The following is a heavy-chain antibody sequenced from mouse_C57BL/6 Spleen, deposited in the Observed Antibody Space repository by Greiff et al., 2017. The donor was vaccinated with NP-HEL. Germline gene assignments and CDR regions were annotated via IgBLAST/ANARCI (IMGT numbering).Heavy chain of an antibody. CDR3: ARRGPDYYGSSPFAY. D-gene: IGHD1-1*01. CDR1: GYTFTSYD. V-gene: IGHV1-85*01. Sequence: QVQLQQSGPELVKPGASVKLSCKASGYTFTSYDINWVKQRPGQGLEWIGWIYPRDGSTKYNEKFKGKATLTVDTSSSTAYMELHSLTSEDSAVYFCARRGPDYYGSSPFAYWGQGTLVTVSA. J-gene: IGHJ3*01. CDR2: IYPRDGST.